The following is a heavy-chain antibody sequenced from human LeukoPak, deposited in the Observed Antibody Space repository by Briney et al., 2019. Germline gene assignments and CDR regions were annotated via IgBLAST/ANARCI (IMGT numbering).Heavy chain of an antibody. CDR1: GGSISSGGYY. Sequence: SQTLSLTCTVSGGSISSGGYYWSWIRQHPGKGLEWIGYIYYSGCTYYNPSLKSRVTISVDTSKNQFSLKLSSVTAADTAVYYCARAPPGIGSSARNAFDIWGQGTMVTVSS. CDR2: IYYSGCT. D-gene: IGHD3-10*01. V-gene: IGHV4-31*03. CDR3: ARAPPGIGSSARNAFDI. J-gene: IGHJ3*02.